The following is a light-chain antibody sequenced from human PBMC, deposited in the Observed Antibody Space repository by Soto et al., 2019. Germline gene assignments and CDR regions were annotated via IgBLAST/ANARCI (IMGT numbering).Light chain of an antibody. J-gene: IGKJ1*01. CDR1: QSVDNN. CDR3: KPYGRSTGT. V-gene: IGKV3-20*01. Sequence: GESATLPYRASQSVDNNVAWYQQKPGQAHRLLIYGAYSRATGIQDRFSGSGSGTDFTLTIRSREPVDVAVHYCKPYGRSTGTVGQGTKVDIK. CDR2: GAY.